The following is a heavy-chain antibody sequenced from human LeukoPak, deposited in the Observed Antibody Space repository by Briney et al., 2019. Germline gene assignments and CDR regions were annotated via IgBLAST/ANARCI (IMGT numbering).Heavy chain of an antibody. CDR3: ARRDVGYCSGGSCYYFDY. Sequence: ASVKVSCKASGYSFTTYAMNWVRQAPGQRLEWMGWIYGDNGDTKYSQEFQGRVTITRDTSASTVYMELSSLRSEDMAVYYCARRDVGYCSGGSCYYFDYWGQGTLVTVSS. CDR1: GYSFTTYA. V-gene: IGHV1-3*03. CDR2: IYGDNGDT. J-gene: IGHJ4*02. D-gene: IGHD2-15*01.